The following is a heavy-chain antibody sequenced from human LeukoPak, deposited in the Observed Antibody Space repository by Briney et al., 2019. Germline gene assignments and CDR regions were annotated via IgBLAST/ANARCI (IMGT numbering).Heavy chain of an antibody. CDR2: IYHGGST. J-gene: IGHJ4*02. CDR1: GGSISSSNW. D-gene: IGHD6-19*01. Sequence: PSETLSLTCAVSGGSISSSNWWSWVRQPPGKGLEWIGEIYHGGSTNYNPSLKSRVTISVDKSKNQFSLKLSSVTAADTAVYYCARTYSSGWYYFDYWGQGTLVTVSS. V-gene: IGHV4-4*02. CDR3: ARTYSSGWYYFDY.